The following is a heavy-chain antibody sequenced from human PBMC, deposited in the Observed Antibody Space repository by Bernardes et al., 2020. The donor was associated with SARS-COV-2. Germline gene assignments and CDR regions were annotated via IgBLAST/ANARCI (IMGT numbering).Heavy chain of an antibody. CDR2: IFHSGSS. Sequence: SETLSLTCTVSGGSISNSYWSWIRQPPGKGLEWIGYIFHSGSSNYNPSLKSRVTISVDTSKNQFSLKLRSVTAADTAVYYCARRYSPGVTFDIWGQGTMVTVSS. D-gene: IGHD1-1*01. J-gene: IGHJ3*02. CDR1: GGSISNSY. V-gene: IGHV4-59*08. CDR3: ARRYSPGVTFDI.